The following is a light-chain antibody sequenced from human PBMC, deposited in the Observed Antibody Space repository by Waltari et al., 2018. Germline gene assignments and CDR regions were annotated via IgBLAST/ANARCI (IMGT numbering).Light chain of an antibody. CDR2: AAS. CDR3: QQLNSYPST. J-gene: IGKJ5*01. CDR1: QGISSY. Sequence: IQLTQSPSSLSASVGDRVTITCRHSQGISSYLAWYQQQPGKAPKLLNYAASTVQSGVPSRCSGSGSRTYFTLTISILQPEDFATYCCQQLNSYPSTFGQGTRLEIK. V-gene: IGKV1-9*01.